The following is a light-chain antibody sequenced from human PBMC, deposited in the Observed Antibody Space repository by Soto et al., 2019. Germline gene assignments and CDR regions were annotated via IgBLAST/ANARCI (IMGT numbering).Light chain of an antibody. Sequence: EIVMTQSPATLSVSPGERARLSCRASQSVSSNLAWYQQKPGQAPRLLIYGASTRATGIPARFSGSGSGTEFTLTISSLQSEDFAVYYCQQYNNWPSLTFGGGTKVDIK. V-gene: IGKV3-15*01. CDR2: GAS. J-gene: IGKJ4*01. CDR3: QQYNNWPSLT. CDR1: QSVSSN.